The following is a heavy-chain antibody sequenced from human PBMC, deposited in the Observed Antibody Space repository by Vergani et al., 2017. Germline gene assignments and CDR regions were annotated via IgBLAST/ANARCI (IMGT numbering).Heavy chain of an antibody. CDR3: TRHVPCGDGACLHFDH. J-gene: IGHJ4*02. Sequence: EVQLVQSGAEVKKPGESLKISCKGSGYSFTSYWIGWVRQMPGKGLEWMGIIYPGDSYTNYSPSFQGHVTISADKSISTAYLQWSSLKASDTAMYYCTRHVPCGDGACLHFDHWGQGTQVTVSS. CDR2: IYPGDSYT. V-gene: IGHV5-51*01. CDR1: GYSFTSYW. D-gene: IGHD2-21*01.